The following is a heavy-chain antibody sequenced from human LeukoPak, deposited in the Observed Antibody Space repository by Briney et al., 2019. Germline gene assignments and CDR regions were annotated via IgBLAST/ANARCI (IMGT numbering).Heavy chain of an antibody. J-gene: IGHJ3*02. D-gene: IGHD3-22*01. CDR2: ISSSGSTI. CDR1: GFTFSDYY. Sequence: PGGSLRLSCAASGFTFSDYYMSWIRQAPGKGLEWVSYISSSGSTIYYADSVKGRFTISRDNAKNSLYLQMNSLRAEDTAVYYCASHPYYYDSSGYSTGAFDIWGQGTMVTVSS. V-gene: IGHV3-11*01. CDR3: ASHPYYYDSSGYSTGAFDI.